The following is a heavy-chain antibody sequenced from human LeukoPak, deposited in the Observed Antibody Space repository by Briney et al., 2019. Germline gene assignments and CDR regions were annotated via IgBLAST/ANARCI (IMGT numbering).Heavy chain of an antibody. CDR2: IKQDGSEK. CDR1: GFTFSSSW. Sequence: GGSLRLSCVASGFTFSSSWMSWVRQAPGKGLEWVVNIKQDGSEKYCVDSVKGRFTIPRDNAKNSLYLQMNSLRAEDTAVYYCAREAGIPPSTQQWPTSVDYWGQGTLVTVSS. V-gene: IGHV3-7*05. J-gene: IGHJ4*02. CDR3: AREAGIPPSTQQWPTSVDY. D-gene: IGHD5-18*01.